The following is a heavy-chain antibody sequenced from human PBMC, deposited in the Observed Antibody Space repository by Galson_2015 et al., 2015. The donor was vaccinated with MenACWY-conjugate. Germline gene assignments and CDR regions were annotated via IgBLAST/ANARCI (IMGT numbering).Heavy chain of an antibody. CDR1: GFTFRNYW. V-gene: IGHV3-7*03. Sequence: SLRLSCAVSGFTFRNYWMTWVRQAPGKGLEWVASIKKDGSEKYYVDTVKGRFTISRDNTKNSLYLEMNSLRAEDTAVYHCARGHCGMDVWGQGTTVTASS. J-gene: IGHJ6*02. CDR3: ARGHCGMDV. CDR2: IKKDGSEK.